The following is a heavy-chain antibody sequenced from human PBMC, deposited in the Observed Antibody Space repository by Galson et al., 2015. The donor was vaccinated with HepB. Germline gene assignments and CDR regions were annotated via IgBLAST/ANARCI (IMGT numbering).Heavy chain of an antibody. CDR2: IWYDGSNK. D-gene: IGHD3-22*01. V-gene: IGHV3-33*08. J-gene: IGHJ4*02. Sequence: SLRLSCAASGFTFSSYWMSWVRQAPGKGLEWVAVIWYDGSNKYYADSVKGRFTISRDNSKNTLYLQMNSLRAEDTAVYYCSTDSSGYTPEYYFDYWGQGTLVTVSS. CDR3: STDSSGYTPEYYFDY. CDR1: GFTFSSYW.